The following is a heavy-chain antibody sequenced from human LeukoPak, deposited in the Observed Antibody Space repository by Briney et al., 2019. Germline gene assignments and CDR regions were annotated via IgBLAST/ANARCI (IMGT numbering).Heavy chain of an antibody. CDR2: ISSNGGST. D-gene: IGHD3-22*01. CDR1: GFTVSRNY. V-gene: IGHV3-64D*06. J-gene: IGHJ4*02. CDR3: VNRGGLLLYFIY. Sequence: GGSLRLSCAASGFTVSRNYMSWVRQAPGKGLEYVSGISSNGGSTYYADSVKGRFTISRDNSKNTLYLQMSSLRAEDTAAYYCVNRGGLLLYFIYWGQGTLVTVSS.